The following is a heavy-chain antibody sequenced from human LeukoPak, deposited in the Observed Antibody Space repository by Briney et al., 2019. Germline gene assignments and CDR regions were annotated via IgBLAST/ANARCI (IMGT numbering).Heavy chain of an antibody. Sequence: GASVKVSCKASGYTFTDYYMHWVRQAPGQGLEWMGWINPYSGDTNYAQKFQGRVTMTRDTSISTAYMELSRLRSDDTAVYYCARDYYDILTGYPPPQSDYYYYHMDVWGKGTKVTISS. D-gene: IGHD3-9*01. J-gene: IGHJ6*03. CDR3: ARDYYDILTGYPPPQSDYYYYHMDV. CDR1: GYTFTDYY. V-gene: IGHV1-2*02. CDR2: INPYSGDT.